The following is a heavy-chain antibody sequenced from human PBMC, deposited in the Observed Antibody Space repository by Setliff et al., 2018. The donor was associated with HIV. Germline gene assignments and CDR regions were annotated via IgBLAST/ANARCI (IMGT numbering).Heavy chain of an antibody. D-gene: IGHD3-10*01. J-gene: IGHJ6*02. Sequence: GASVKVSCKPSGHTFTNYDIHWMRRATGQRLEWMGWMNPNSGVSGYALKFHDRVTMTRDTSITTAYMELSSLTSEDTAVYYCARGKGVGGVIITGGLDVWGQGTTVTVSS. CDR1: GHTFTNYD. CDR3: ARGKGVGGVIITGGLDV. V-gene: IGHV1-8*01. CDR2: MNPNSGVS.